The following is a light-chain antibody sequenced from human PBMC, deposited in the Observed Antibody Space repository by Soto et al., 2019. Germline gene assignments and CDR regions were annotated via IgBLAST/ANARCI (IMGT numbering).Light chain of an antibody. J-gene: IGKJ5*01. V-gene: IGKV3D-20*02. Sequence: EIVLTQSPGTLSLSPGERATLSCRASQSVSNNYLAWYQQKPGQAPRLLIYDAYNRATGIPPRFSGSGSGTDFTLTISSLEPEDSAVYYCQQRHMWPITFGQGKRLEI. CDR1: QSVSNNY. CDR3: QQRHMWPIT. CDR2: DAY.